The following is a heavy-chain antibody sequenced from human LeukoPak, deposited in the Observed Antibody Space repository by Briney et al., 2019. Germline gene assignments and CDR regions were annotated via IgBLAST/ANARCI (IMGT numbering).Heavy chain of an antibody. CDR1: GFTFRSYK. V-gene: IGHV3-48*03. D-gene: IGHD5-18*01. J-gene: IGHJ4*02. CDR3: ARDTRQKDTAMVPFDY. CDR2: ISSSGSTI. Sequence: GGSLRLSCAASGFTFRSYKMNWVRQATGKGLEWVSYISSSGSTIYYADSVKGRFTISRDNAKNSLYLQMNSLRAEDTAVYYCARDTRQKDTAMVPFDYWGQGTLVTVSS.